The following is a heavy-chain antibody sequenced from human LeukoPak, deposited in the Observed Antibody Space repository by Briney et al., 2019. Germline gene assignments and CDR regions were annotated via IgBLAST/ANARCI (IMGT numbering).Heavy chain of an antibody. D-gene: IGHD5-18*01. CDR3: ARDTIRGYSYGYFDY. CDR2: ISSSSSYI. J-gene: IGHJ4*02. V-gene: IGHV3-21*01. Sequence: GGSLRLSCAASGFTFSSYWMHWVRQAPGKGLEWVSSISSSSSYIYYADSVKGRFTISRDNAKNSLYLQMNSLRAEDTAVYYCARDTIRGYSYGYFDYWGQGTLVTVSS. CDR1: GFTFSSYW.